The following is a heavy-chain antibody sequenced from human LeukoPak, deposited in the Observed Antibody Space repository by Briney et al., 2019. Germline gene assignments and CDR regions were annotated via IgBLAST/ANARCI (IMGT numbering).Heavy chain of an antibody. V-gene: IGHV5-51*01. Sequence: GESLKISCKGSGYSFSNYWIGWVRQMPGKGLEWMGIIYPGDSDTKYSPSFQGQVTISADKSISTAYLQWSSLKASDTAMYYCARAISGGRHGVDYWGQGTLVTVSS. CDR1: GYSFSNYW. CDR2: IYPGDSDT. CDR3: ARAISGGRHGVDY. J-gene: IGHJ4*02. D-gene: IGHD6-19*01.